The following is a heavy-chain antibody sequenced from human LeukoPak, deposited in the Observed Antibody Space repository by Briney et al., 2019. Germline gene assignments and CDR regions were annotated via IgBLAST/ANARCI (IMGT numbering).Heavy chain of an antibody. CDR2: ININSGGT. J-gene: IGHJ4*02. CDR1: GFTFTLYY. V-gene: IGHV1-2*02. Sequence: ASVTVSFTASGFTFTLYYMHWVRQAPGQGREWMGWININSGGTNYAQKFQGRVTMTSDTSIRTAYMELSRLRFDDTAVFYCARDRVTTNTPYFYSWGQGTLVTVSS. CDR3: ARDRVTTNTPYFYS. D-gene: IGHD4-17*01.